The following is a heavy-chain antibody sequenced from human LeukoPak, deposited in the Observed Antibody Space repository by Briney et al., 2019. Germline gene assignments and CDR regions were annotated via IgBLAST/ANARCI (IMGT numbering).Heavy chain of an antibody. V-gene: IGHV1-18*01. D-gene: IGHD3-22*01. CDR1: GYTFTSYG. CDR2: ISAYSGNT. J-gene: IGHJ4*02. Sequence: ASVKVSCKASGYTFTSYGITWVRQAPGQGLEWMGWISAYSGNTNYAQKLQGRVTMTTDTSTSTAYMELRSLRSDDTAVYYCARGVYYYDSSGYPLDYWGQGTLITVSS. CDR3: ARGVYYYDSSGYPLDY.